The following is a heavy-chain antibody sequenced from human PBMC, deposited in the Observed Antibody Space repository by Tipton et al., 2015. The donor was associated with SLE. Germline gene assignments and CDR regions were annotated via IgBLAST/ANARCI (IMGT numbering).Heavy chain of an antibody. V-gene: IGHV3-11*06. CDR2: ISTSGSYT. J-gene: IGHJ6*02. CDR3: ARRGYSYGYYYYGLDV. Sequence: SLRLSCAASGFTFSDYYMSWIRQAPGKGLEWISDISTSGSYTNYEDSVKGRFTISRDNAKNSLFLQMNSLRAEDTAVYYCARRGYSYGYYYYGLDVWGQGTTVTVS. CDR1: GFTFSDYY. D-gene: IGHD5-18*01.